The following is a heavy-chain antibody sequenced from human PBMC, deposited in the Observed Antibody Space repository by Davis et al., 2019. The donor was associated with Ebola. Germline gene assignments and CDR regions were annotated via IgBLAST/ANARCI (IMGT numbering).Heavy chain of an antibody. CDR3: ARPRSPYYNYYPMDV. CDR1: GYGFSSYW. Sequence: GGSLRLSCLGSGYGFSSYWIAWVRQMPGRGLEWMGIINLRDSDVRYSPSFQGQVTISADKSLSIAYLHWSSLKASDTAIYYCARPRSPYYNYYPMDVWGQGTKVTVS. V-gene: IGHV5-51*01. CDR2: INLRDSDV. J-gene: IGHJ6*02.